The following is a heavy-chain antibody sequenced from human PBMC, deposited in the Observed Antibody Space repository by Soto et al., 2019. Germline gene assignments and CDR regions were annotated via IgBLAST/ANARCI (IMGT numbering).Heavy chain of an antibody. CDR1: GFTFSSYA. J-gene: IGHJ4*02. V-gene: IGHV3-23*01. CDR2: ISGSGGST. D-gene: IGHD3-22*01. CDR3: AKAPRIVVVISYFDY. Sequence: GGSLRLSCAASGFTFSSYAMSWVRQAPGKGLEWVSAISGSGGSTYYADSVKGRFTISRDNSKNTLYLQMNSLRAEDTAVYYCAKAPRIVVVISYFDYWGQGTLVTVSS.